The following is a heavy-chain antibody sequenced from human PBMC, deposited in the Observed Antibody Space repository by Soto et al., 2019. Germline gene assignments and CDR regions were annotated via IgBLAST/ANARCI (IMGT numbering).Heavy chain of an antibody. CDR1: GGSISSGGYY. V-gene: IGHV4-31*03. Sequence: QVQLQESGPGLVKPSQTLSLTCTVSGGSISSGGYYWSWIRQHPGKGLEWIGYIYCSGSTYYNPSLKSRVTISVDTSKNQFSLKLSSVTAADTAVYYCARGGIMITFGGVIAPFDIWGQGTMVTVSS. CDR2: IYCSGST. D-gene: IGHD3-16*02. CDR3: ARGGIMITFGGVIAPFDI. J-gene: IGHJ3*02.